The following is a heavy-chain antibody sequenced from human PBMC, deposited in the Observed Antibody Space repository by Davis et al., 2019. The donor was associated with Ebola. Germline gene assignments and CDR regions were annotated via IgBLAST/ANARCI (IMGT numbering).Heavy chain of an antibody. D-gene: IGHD6-13*01. V-gene: IGHV3-23*01. J-gene: IGHJ4*02. CDR3: ANPPRIAAIN. CDR2: ISGSGGST. CDR1: GFTFSSYA. Sequence: GESLKISCAASGFTFSSYAMSWVRQAPGKGLEWVSAISGSGGSTYYADSVKGRFTISRDNSKNTLYLQMNSLRAEDTAVYYCANPPRIAAINWGQGTLVTVSS.